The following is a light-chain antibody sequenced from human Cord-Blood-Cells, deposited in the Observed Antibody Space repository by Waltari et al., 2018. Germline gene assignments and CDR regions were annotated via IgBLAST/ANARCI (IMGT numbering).Light chain of an antibody. Sequence: IVMTQSPATLSVPPGESATLSCRASQSVSSNLAWYQQKPGQAPRLLIYGASTRATGIPARFSGSGSGTECTLTISSLQSEDVAVYYCQQYNNWPPITFGQGTRLEIK. CDR3: QQYNNWPPIT. CDR1: QSVSSN. CDR2: GAS. J-gene: IGKJ5*01. V-gene: IGKV3-15*01.